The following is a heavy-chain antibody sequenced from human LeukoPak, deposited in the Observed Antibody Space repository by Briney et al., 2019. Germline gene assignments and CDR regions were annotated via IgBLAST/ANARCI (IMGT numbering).Heavy chain of an antibody. CDR2: ISSSSSYI. D-gene: IGHD2-15*01. Sequence: GGSLRLSCAASGFTFSSYSMIWVRQAPGKGLEWVSSISSSSSYIYYADSVKGRFTISRDNSKNTLYLQMNSLRAEDTAVYYCARVKGGGGFDYWGQGTLVTVSS. CDR1: GFTFSSYS. CDR3: ARVKGGGGFDY. V-gene: IGHV3-21*01. J-gene: IGHJ4*02.